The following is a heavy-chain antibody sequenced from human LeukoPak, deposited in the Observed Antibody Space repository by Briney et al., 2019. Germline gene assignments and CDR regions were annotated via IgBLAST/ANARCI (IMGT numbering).Heavy chain of an antibody. V-gene: IGHV5-51*01. Sequence: GESLKISCKGSGYSFTSQWIGWVRQMPVKGLEWMGIIYPPDSDTRYSPSLQGQVTLSADKSISTAYLQWSSLKASDTAMYYCARRVGYCSSTTCYAYFDYWGQGTLVTVSS. CDR1: GYSFTSQW. J-gene: IGHJ4*02. CDR3: ARRVGYCSSTTCYAYFDY. CDR2: IYPPDSDT. D-gene: IGHD2-2*03.